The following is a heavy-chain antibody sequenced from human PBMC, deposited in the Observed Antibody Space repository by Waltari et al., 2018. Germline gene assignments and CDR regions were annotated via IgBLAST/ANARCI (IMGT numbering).Heavy chain of an antibody. CDR3: ARERVGGGRDCCPFDS. Sequence: QVQLVQSGAEVKKPGASVKVSCTASGYSFTDYDVNWVRQATGHGLEWMGWINPNSGNTGYEQKFQGGVTMTRDSSISTAYLELSSLRSEDSAVYYCARERVGGGRDCCPFDSWGQGTLVTVSS. V-gene: IGHV1-8*02. CDR1: GYSFTDYD. J-gene: IGHJ4*02. CDR2: INPNSGNT. D-gene: IGHD2-21*01.